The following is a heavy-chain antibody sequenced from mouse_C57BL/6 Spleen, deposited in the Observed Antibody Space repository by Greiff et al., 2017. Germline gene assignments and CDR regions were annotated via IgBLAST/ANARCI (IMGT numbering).Heavy chain of an antibody. CDR1: GYTFTSYW. V-gene: IGHV1-69*01. Sequence: QVQLQQPGAELVMPGASVKLSCKASGYTFTSYWMHWVKQRPGQGLEWIGEIDPSDSYTNYNQKFKGKSTLTVDKSSSTAYMQLSSLTSEDSAVYYCARGGGLNAMDYWGQGTSVTVSS. CDR3: ARGGGLNAMDY. J-gene: IGHJ4*01. CDR2: IDPSDSYT.